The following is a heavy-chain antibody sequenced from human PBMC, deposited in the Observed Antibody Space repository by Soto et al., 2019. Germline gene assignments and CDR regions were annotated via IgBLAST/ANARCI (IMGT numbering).Heavy chain of an antibody. D-gene: IGHD3-16*01. Sequence: PGGSLRLSCAASGFTFSGFGMHWVRQAPGKGLEWVAIIWYDGSDKYYADSVKGRFTISRDNSKNTLYLQMHSLRAEDTAVYHCAFGNLSYYFDFWGQGTPVTVSS. CDR1: GFTFSGFG. J-gene: IGHJ4*02. V-gene: IGHV3-33*01. CDR3: AFGNLSYYFDF. CDR2: IWYDGSDK.